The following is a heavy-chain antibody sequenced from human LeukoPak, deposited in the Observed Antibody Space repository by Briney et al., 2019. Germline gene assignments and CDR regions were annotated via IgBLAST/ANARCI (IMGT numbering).Heavy chain of an antibody. Sequence: ASVKVSFKASGYTFTSYGISWVRQAPGQGLEWMGWISAYNGNTNYAQKLQGRVTMTTDTSTSTAYMELRSLRSDDTAVYYCARVDYDILTGYYKKGYFDYWGQGTLVTVSS. J-gene: IGHJ4*02. CDR1: GYTFTSYG. CDR2: ISAYNGNT. CDR3: ARVDYDILTGYYKKGYFDY. V-gene: IGHV1-18*04. D-gene: IGHD3-9*01.